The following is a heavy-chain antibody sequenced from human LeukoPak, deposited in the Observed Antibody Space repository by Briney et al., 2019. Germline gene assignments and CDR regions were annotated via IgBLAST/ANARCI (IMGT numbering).Heavy chain of an antibody. Sequence: SETLSLTCTVSGGSISSNNYYWVWIRQPPGKGLEWIGSIYYSGSTYYNPSLKSRVTISVDTSKNQFSLKLSSVTAADTAVYCCARPTIKGSGSYYHDAFDIWGQGTMVTVSS. V-gene: IGHV4-39*01. CDR2: IYYSGST. D-gene: IGHD1-26*01. CDR3: ARPTIKGSGSYYHDAFDI. J-gene: IGHJ3*02. CDR1: GGSISSNNYY.